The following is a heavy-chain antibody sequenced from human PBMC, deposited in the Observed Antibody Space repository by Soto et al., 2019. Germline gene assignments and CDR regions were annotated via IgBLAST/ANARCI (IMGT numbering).Heavy chain of an antibody. CDR2: IYYSGST. CDR3: ARSGYCSGDSCYRRLGYFQH. Sequence: SETLSLTCTVSGGSISSYYWSWIRQPPGKGLEWIGYIYYSGSTNYNPSLKSRATISVDTSKNQFSLKLSSVTAADTAVYYCARSGYCSGDSCYRRLGYFQHWGQGTLVTVSS. J-gene: IGHJ1*01. V-gene: IGHV4-59*01. D-gene: IGHD2-15*01. CDR1: GGSISSYY.